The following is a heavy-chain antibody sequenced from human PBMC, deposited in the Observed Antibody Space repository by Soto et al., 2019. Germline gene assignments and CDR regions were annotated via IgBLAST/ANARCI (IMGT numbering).Heavy chain of an antibody. CDR3: AKGVPSIAVAGTGYFQH. Sequence: EVQLLESGGGLVQPGGSLRLSCAASGFTFSSYAMSWVRQAPGKGLEWVSGISGSGDSTYYADSVKGRFTISRDNSKNTLYLQMSSLRDEDTAVYYCAKGVPSIAVAGTGYFQHWGQGTLVTVCS. CDR1: GFTFSSYA. CDR2: ISGSGDST. V-gene: IGHV3-23*01. J-gene: IGHJ1*01. D-gene: IGHD6-19*01.